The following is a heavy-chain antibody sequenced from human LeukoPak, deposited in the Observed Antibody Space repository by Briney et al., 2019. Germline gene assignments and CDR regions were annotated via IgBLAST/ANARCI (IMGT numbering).Heavy chain of an antibody. J-gene: IGHJ4*02. V-gene: IGHV4-59*08. CDR3: ARLRYPFGGYVFFDY. Sequence: PSETLSLTCTVSGGSFTTYYWSWVRQPPGKGLEWMGYIYYSGNTNYNPSLKSRVTISVDTSKRQFSLRLNSVTAADTAVYYCARLRYPFGGYVFFDYWGRGVLVTVSS. CDR1: GGSFTTYY. CDR2: IYYSGNT. D-gene: IGHD5-12*01.